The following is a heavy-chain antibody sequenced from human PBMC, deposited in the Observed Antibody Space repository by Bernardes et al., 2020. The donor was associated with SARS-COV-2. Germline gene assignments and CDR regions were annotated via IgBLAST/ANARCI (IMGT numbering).Heavy chain of an antibody. CDR3: ASGRRTGDCWCGYRYGRDV. J-gene: IGHJ6*02. D-gene: IGHD3-3*01. Sequence: ASVKVSCKASGYTFTSYDISWVRQAPGQGLEWMGWMNPNSGNTDYAQKFQGRVTMTRNTSISTAYMELSSLRSEDTAVYYCASGRRTGDCWCGYRYGRDVWGQETTVTVSS. V-gene: IGHV1-8*01. CDR1: GYTFTSYD. CDR2: MNPNSGNT.